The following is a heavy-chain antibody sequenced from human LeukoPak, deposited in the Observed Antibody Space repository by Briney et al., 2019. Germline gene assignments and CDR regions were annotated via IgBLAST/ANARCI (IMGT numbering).Heavy chain of an antibody. CDR2: ISAYNGNT. Sequence: ASVKVSCKASGYTFTSYGISWVRQAPGQGLEWMGWISAYNGNTNYAQKLQGRVTMTTDTSTSTAYMELRSLRSDDTAVYYCANMVHSGSHYGGYYFDYWGQGTLVTVSS. V-gene: IGHV1-18*01. D-gene: IGHD1-26*01. CDR1: GYTFTSYG. CDR3: ANMVHSGSHYGGYYFDY. J-gene: IGHJ4*02.